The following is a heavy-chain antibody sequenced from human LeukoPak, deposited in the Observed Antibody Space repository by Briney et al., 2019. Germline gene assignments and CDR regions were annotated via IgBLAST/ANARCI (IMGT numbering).Heavy chain of an antibody. CDR2: IYYSGST. Sequence: SETLSLTCTVSGGSISSGDYYWSWIRQPPGKGLEWIGYIYYSGSTNYNPSLKSRVTISVDTSKNQFSLKLGSVTAADTAVYYCARVGKDRSGPYYDFWRHDYWGQGTLVTVSS. J-gene: IGHJ4*02. V-gene: IGHV4-61*08. CDR1: GGSISSGDYY. D-gene: IGHD3-3*01. CDR3: ARVGKDRSGPYYDFWRHDY.